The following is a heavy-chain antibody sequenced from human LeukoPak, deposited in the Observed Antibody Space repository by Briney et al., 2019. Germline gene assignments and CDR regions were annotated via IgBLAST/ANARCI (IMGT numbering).Heavy chain of an antibody. CDR1: GGSFSGYY. Sequence: SETLSFTCAVYGGSFSGYYWSWIRQPPGKGLEWIGEINHSGSTNYNPSLKSRVTISVDTSKNQSSLKLSSVTAADTAVYYCARDNGWFDPWGQGTLVTVSS. J-gene: IGHJ5*02. CDR2: INHSGST. CDR3: ARDNGWFDP. V-gene: IGHV4-34*01. D-gene: IGHD1-14*01.